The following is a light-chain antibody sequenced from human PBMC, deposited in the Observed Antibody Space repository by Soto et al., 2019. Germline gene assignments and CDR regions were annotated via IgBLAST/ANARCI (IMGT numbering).Light chain of an antibody. CDR1: SSDIGSYDH. CDR3: SSYTSSSPV. V-gene: IGLV2-14*01. J-gene: IGLJ3*02. Sequence: QSALTQPASVSGSPGQSITISCSGTSSDIGSYDHVAWYQQHPGKAPKLMIYEVSNRPSGVSNRFSGSKSGNTASLTISGLQAEDEADYYCSSYTSSSPVFGGGTKLTVL. CDR2: EVS.